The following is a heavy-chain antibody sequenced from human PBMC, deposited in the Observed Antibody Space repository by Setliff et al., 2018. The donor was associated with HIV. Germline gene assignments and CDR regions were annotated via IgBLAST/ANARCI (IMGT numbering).Heavy chain of an antibody. CDR1: GFTFGPFW. CDR3: AKGGYGGAYYVAGY. J-gene: IGHJ4*02. D-gene: IGHD5-18*01. Sequence: PGGSLRLSCVASGFTFGPFWMHWVRQAPGKGLEWVTLIYKAGKTYYADFVKGRFTIARDDTKNTVSLQMTNLEPGDTAMYNCAKGGYGGAYYVAGYWGQGTKVTVSS. V-gene: IGHV3-53*01. CDR2: IYKAGKT.